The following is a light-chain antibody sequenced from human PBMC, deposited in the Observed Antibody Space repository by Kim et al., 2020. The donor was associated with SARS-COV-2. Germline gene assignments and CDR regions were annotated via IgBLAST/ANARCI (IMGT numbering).Light chain of an antibody. J-gene: IGLJ3*02. V-gene: IGLV3-19*01. CDR2: GKN. CDR1: SLRSYY. Sequence: SSELTQDPAVSVDLGQTVRITCQGDSLRSYYASWYQQKPGQAPVLVIYGKNNRPSGIPDRFSGSSSGNTASLTITGAQAEDEADYYCNSRDSSGNHLWVFGGGTKLTVL. CDR3: NSRDSSGNHLWV.